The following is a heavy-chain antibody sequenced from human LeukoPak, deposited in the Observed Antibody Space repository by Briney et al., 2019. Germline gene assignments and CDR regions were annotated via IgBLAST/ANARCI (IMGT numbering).Heavy chain of an antibody. CDR3: AREAPESYGMDV. CDR1: RLTLSMYW. D-gene: IGHD1-14*01. V-gene: IGHV3-7*03. J-gene: IGHJ6*04. CDR2: IKKDGIEK. Sequence: GGSLRLSCAASRLTLSMYWMSWVRQAPGKGLEWVANIKKDGIEKNYVDSVKGRFTISRDNAKNSLYLQMNSLRAEDTAVYYCAREAPESYGMDVWGKGTTVTVSS.